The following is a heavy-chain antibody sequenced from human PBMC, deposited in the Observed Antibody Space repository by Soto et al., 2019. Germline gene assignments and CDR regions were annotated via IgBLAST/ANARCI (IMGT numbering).Heavy chain of an antibody. CDR1: GYTFTTYY. J-gene: IGHJ4*02. Sequence: ASVKVSCKASGYTFTTYYIHWVRQAPGQGLEWMGVINPTGGSTSYAQKFQGRVTMTRDTSTSTVYMELSSLRSEDTAVYYCARRVVVAGTGLFDYWGQGTLVTVSS. CDR3: ARRVVVAGTGLFDY. V-gene: IGHV1-46*01. D-gene: IGHD6-19*01. CDR2: INPTGGST.